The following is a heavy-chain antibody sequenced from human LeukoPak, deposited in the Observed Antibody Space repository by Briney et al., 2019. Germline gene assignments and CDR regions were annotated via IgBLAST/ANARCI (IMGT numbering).Heavy chain of an antibody. Sequence: GGSLRLSCAASGFTFDDYAMHWVRQAPGKGLEWVSGISWNSGSIGYADSVKGRFTITRDNAKNSLYLQMNSLRAEDTALYYCAKMAGSGSYYYGMDVWGQGTTVTVSS. CDR1: GFTFDDYA. CDR3: AKMAGSGSYYYGMDV. CDR2: ISWNSGSI. J-gene: IGHJ6*02. V-gene: IGHV3-9*01. D-gene: IGHD3-10*01.